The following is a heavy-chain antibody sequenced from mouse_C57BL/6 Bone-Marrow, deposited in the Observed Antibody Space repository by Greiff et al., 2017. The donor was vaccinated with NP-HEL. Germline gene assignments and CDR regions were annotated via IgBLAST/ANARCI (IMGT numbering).Heavy chain of an antibody. Sequence: QVHVKQPGAELVKPGASVKLSCKASGSPFTTYWMQWVKQRPGQGLEWIGEIDPSDSYTNYTHQFKGTATLTVDTSSSTAYRQLSSLTSEDSAVYYCARKAYYGRSYEFAYWGQGTLVTVSA. CDR1: GSPFTTYW. CDR3: ARKAYYGRSYEFAY. CDR2: IDPSDSYT. D-gene: IGHD1-1*01. V-gene: IGHV1-50*01. J-gene: IGHJ3*01.